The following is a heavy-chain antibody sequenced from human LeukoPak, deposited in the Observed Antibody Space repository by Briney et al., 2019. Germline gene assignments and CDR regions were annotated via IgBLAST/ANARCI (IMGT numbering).Heavy chain of an antibody. Sequence: GGSLRLSCAASGFTFSSYGMHWVRQAPGKGLEWVAFTRSDGSNKYYADSVKGRFTISRDNSKNTLYLQMNSLRAEDTAVYYCARVPITLAGTKDAKYFQHWGQGTLVTVSS. D-gene: IGHD6-19*01. V-gene: IGHV3-30*02. CDR3: ARVPITLAGTKDAKYFQH. CDR2: TRSDGSNK. J-gene: IGHJ1*01. CDR1: GFTFSSYG.